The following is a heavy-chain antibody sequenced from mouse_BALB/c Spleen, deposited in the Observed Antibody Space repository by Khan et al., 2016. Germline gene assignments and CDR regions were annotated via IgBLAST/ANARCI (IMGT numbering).Heavy chain of an antibody. CDR2: INPDNDGP. D-gene: IGHD2-13*01. CDR1: GYTFTSYV. V-gene: IGHV1S136*01. CDR3: SRGVGDSFAF. J-gene: IGHJ3*01. Sequence: EVQLQESGPELVKPGASVKMSCKASGYTFTSYVIHWVKQKPGQGLEWIGYINPDNDGPKYDEKFKGKATLTSDKSSSTAYMELSSLTSEDSAVYYCSRGVGDSFAFWGRGTLVTVSA.